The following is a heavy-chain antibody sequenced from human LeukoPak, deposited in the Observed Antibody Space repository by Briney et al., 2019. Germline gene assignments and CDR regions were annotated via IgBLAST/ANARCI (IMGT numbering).Heavy chain of an antibody. CDR3: ARDRGESIAAPYYFDY. V-gene: IGHV1-69*13. CDR1: GGTFSSYA. J-gene: IGHJ4*02. D-gene: IGHD6-6*01. CDR2: IIPIFGTA. Sequence: SVKVSCKASGGTFSSYAISWVRQAPGQGLEWMGGIIPIFGTANYAQKFQGRVTITADESTSTAYMELSSLRSEDTAVYYCARDRGESIAAPYYFDYWGQGTLVTVSS.